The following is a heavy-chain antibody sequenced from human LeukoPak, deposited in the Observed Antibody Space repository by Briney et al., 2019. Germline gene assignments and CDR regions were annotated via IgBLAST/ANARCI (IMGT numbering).Heavy chain of an antibody. CDR3: ARLFGSNYGMDV. D-gene: IGHD3-16*01. V-gene: IGHV1-8*01. CDR1: GYTFTSYD. Sequence: ALVKVSCKASGYTFTSYDINWVRQATGQGLEWMGWMNPNSGNTGYAQKFQGRVTMTRNTSISTAYMELSSLRSEDTAVYYCARLFGSNYGMDVWGQGTTVTVSS. J-gene: IGHJ6*02. CDR2: MNPNSGNT.